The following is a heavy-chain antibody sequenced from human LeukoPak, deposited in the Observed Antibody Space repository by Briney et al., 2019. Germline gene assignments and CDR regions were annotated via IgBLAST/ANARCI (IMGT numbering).Heavy chain of an antibody. CDR3: ARGRVAGNY. Sequence: PSETLSLTCTVSGGSISSSSYYWGWIRQPPGKGLEWIGYIYYSGSTNYNPSLKSRVTISVDTSKNQFSLNLSSVTAADTAVYYCARGRVAGNYWGQGTLVTVSS. CDR1: GGSISSSSYY. D-gene: IGHD6-19*01. V-gene: IGHV4-61*05. J-gene: IGHJ4*02. CDR2: IYYSGST.